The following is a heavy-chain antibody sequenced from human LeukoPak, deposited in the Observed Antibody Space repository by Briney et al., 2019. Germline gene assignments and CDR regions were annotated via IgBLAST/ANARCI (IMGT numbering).Heavy chain of an antibody. CDR1: GFTFSSYA. D-gene: IGHD3-10*01. CDR3: ARDTTNDYYGSGSYLWVGVSGSFDC. V-gene: IGHV3-30*01. Sequence: PGRSLRLSCAASGFTFSSYAMHWVRQAPGKGLEWVAVISYDGSNKYYADSGKGRFTNSRDNSKNTLYLQMTSLRAEDTAVYYCARDTTNDYYGSGSYLWVGVSGSFDCWGQGTLVTVPS. CDR2: ISYDGSNK. J-gene: IGHJ4*02.